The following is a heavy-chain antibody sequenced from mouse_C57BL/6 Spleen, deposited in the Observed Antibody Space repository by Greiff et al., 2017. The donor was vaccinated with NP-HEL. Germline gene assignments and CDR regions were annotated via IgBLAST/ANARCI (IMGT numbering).Heavy chain of an antibody. Sequence: QVQLQQSGAELARPGASVKMSCKASGYTFTSYTMHWVKQRPGQGLEWIGYINPSSGYTKYNQKFKDKATLTADKSSSTAYMQLSSLTSEDSAVYYCAREYYGSSYVGYAMDYWGQGTSVTVSS. J-gene: IGHJ4*01. CDR2: INPSSGYT. D-gene: IGHD1-1*01. CDR1: GYTFTSYT. V-gene: IGHV1-4*01. CDR3: AREYYGSSYVGYAMDY.